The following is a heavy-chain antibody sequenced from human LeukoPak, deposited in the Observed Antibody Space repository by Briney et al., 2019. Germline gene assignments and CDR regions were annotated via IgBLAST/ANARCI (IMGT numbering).Heavy chain of an antibody. D-gene: IGHD3-10*01. J-gene: IGHJ5*02. Sequence: SETLSLTCTVSGGSVSSGSYYCSWIRQPPGKGLEWIGYISYSGSTNYNPSLKSRVTISVDTSKNQFSLKLSSVTAADTAVYYCARQAALLGWFDPWGQGTLVTVSS. CDR3: ARQAALLGWFDP. CDR2: ISYSGST. V-gene: IGHV4-61*01. CDR1: GGSVSSGSYY.